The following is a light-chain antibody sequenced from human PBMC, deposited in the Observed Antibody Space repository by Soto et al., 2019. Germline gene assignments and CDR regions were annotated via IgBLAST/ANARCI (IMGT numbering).Light chain of an antibody. J-gene: IGLJ2*01. V-gene: IGLV2-14*01. CDR1: NSDVGGYNF. Sequence: QSALTQPASVSGSPGQSITISCTGTNSDVGGYNFVSWYQHHPGKAPKLMIYEVTNRPSGVSHRFSGSKSGSTASLTISSLQTEDEADYYCSSYTSSSTPVVFGGGTKLTVL. CDR2: EVT. CDR3: SSYTSSSTPVV.